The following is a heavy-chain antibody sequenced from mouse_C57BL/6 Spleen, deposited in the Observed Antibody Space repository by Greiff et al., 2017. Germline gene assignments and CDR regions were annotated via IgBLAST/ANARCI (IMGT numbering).Heavy chain of an antibody. J-gene: IGHJ1*03. CDR1: GYSFTDYN. D-gene: IGHD1-1*01. Sequence: VQLQQSGPELVKPGASVKISCKASGYSFTDYNMNWVKQSNGKSLEWIGGINPNSGTTSYNQKFKGKATLTVDQSSSTAYMQLNSLTSEYSAVYYCARADYGSSHWYFDVWGTGTTVTVSS. CDR3: ARADYGSSHWYFDV. V-gene: IGHV1-39*01. CDR2: INPNSGTT.